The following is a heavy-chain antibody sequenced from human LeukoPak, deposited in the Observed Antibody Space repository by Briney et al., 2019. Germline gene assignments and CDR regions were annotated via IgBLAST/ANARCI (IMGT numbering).Heavy chain of an antibody. D-gene: IGHD6-19*01. CDR3: ARDKGTVATYYHYYMDV. CDR1: GYTFNSYG. V-gene: IGHV1-18*01. J-gene: IGHJ6*03. Sequence: ASVKVSCKASGYTFNSYGISWVRQAPGQGLEWMGWVSAHNGNTNYEEKVQGRVTMTTDTSTSTAYMELRSLRSDDTAVYYCARDKGTVATYYHYYMDVWGKGTTVTVSS. CDR2: VSAHNGNT.